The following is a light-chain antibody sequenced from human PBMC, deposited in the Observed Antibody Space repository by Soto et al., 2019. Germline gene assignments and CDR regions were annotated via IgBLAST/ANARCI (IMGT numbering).Light chain of an antibody. CDR1: QNVGSR. CDR2: GTS. J-gene: IGKJ1*01. Sequence: DIQMTQSPSSLSASIGDRVIITCRASQNVGSRLNWYQLKSEKVPELLIFGTSNLQSGVPSRFSGSGSGTDFTLTISSLQPEDFATYYCQQSASDPWTFGQGTRVEMK. V-gene: IGKV1-39*01. CDR3: QQSASDPWT.